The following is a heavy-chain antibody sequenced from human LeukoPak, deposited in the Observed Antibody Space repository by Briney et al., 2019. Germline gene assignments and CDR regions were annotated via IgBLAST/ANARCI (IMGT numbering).Heavy chain of an antibody. CDR2: IYYSGST. J-gene: IGHJ4*02. CDR1: GGSISSYY. D-gene: IGHD3-22*01. V-gene: IGHV4-59*01. CDR3: ARAAGYYRDYLDY. Sequence: PSQTLSLTCTVSGGSISSYYWSWIRQPPGKGLEWIGYIYYSGSTNYNPSLKSRVTISVDTSKNQFSLKLSSVTAADTAVYYCARAAGYYRDYLDYWGQGTLVTVSS.